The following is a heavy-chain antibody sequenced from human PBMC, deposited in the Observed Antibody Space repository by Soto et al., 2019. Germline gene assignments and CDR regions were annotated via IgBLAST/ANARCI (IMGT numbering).Heavy chain of an antibody. CDR1: GFSFSRDS. D-gene: IGHD2-15*01. J-gene: IGHJ4*02. Sequence: ESLTLACAAAGFSFSRDSIGWVRQGAGGVRGWVGLVSIRGSTHFPGSVRGRFTSSRDNSKDKLTLHMKSLTAKDTAVYFCAKRSGAGGHFDYWGQGAMVTVSS. CDR3: AKRSGAGGHFDY. CDR2: VSIRGST. V-gene: IGHV3-23*01.